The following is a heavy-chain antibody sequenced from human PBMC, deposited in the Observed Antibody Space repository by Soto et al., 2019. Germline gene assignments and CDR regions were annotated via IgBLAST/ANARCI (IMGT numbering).Heavy chain of an antibody. CDR2: IIPILGIA. D-gene: IGHD5-12*01. CDR3: ARDAEAGMATGD. Sequence: QVQLVQSGAEVKKPGSSVKVSCKASGGTFSSYTISWVRQAPGQGLEWMGRIIPILGIANYAQKFQGRVTITADKSTSTAYMELSSLRSEDTAVYYCARDAEAGMATGDWGQGTLVTVSS. J-gene: IGHJ4*02. V-gene: IGHV1-69*08. CDR1: GGTFSSYT.